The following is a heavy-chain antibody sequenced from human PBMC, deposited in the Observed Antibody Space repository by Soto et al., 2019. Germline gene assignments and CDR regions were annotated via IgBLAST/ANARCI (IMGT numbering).Heavy chain of an antibody. CDR1: GGSFREYY. D-gene: IGHD2-15*01. J-gene: IGHJ5*02. CDR2: INQSGTT. V-gene: IGHV4-34*01. CDR3: ARGTPSPLIVRSSRGPWFDP. Sequence: PSETLSLTCAVNGGSFREYYWSWLRQPPGKGLEWIGEINQSGTTHYNPSLKSRVTISVDTSKMQVSLKLSSVTAADTAVYFCARGTPSPLIVRSSRGPWFDPWGQGTLVTV.